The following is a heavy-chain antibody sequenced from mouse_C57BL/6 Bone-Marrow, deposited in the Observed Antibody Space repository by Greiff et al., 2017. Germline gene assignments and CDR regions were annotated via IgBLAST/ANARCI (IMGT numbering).Heavy chain of an antibody. CDR2: ISDGGSYT. CDR3: TRELRADD. CDR1: GFTFSSYA. Sequence: EVQGVESGGGLVKPGGSLKLSCAASGFTFSSYAMSWVRQTPEKRLEWVATISDGGSYTYYPDNVKGRFTISRDNAENNLYLQMSHLKYEDTAMYYCTRELRADDWGQGTTLTVSS. J-gene: IGHJ2*01. V-gene: IGHV5-4*01. D-gene: IGHD1-1*01.